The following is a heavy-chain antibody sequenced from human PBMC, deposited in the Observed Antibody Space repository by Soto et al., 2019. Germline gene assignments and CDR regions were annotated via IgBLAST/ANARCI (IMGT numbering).Heavy chain of an antibody. D-gene: IGHD3-3*01. J-gene: IGHJ6*02. V-gene: IGHV4-39*01. CDR2: IYYTGHT. Sequence: PWETLSLTCTVSGYAVSSVSYYWGCVRQPTGKGLEWIGNIYYTGHTFYNPSLKSRVTISVDKSKNQFSLNLTSVTAADTAVYFCGRQYDFWSPYYYSMDPWGQGTTVTVSS. CDR3: GRQYDFWSPYYYSMDP. CDR1: GYAVSSVSYY.